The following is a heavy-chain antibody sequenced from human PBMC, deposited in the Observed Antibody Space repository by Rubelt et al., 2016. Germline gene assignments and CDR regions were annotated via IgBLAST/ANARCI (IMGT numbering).Heavy chain of an antibody. V-gene: IGHV3-13*01. D-gene: IGHD4-23*01. CDR1: GFTFSSYD. CDR2: IGTAGDT. CDR3: AREVVKGCFDL. J-gene: IGHJ2*01. Sequence: VQLVESGGGVVQPGGSLRLSCAASGFTFSSYDMHWVRQATGKGLEWVSAIGTAGDTYYPGSVKGRFTISRENAMNCLYLQMNSLEAEDTAGYYCAREVVKGCFDLWGRGTLVTVSS.